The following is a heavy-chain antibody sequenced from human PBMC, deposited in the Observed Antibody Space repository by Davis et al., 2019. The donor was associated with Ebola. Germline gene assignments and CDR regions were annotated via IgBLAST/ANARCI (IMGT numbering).Heavy chain of an antibody. Sequence: MPSETLSLTCGVSGGFVSSGGYSWSWIRQPPGKGLEWIGEINHSGSTNYNPSLKSRVTISVDTSKNQFSLKLSSVTAADTAVYYCARVRRTVTVNWFDPWGQGTLVTVSS. CDR1: GGFVSSGGYS. CDR3: ARVRRTVTVNWFDP. CDR2: INHSGST. D-gene: IGHD4-17*01. J-gene: IGHJ5*02. V-gene: IGHV4-34*01.